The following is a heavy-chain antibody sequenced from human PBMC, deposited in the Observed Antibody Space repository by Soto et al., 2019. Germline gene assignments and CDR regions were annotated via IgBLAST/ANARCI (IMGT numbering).Heavy chain of an antibody. CDR1: GFTFSSYG. D-gene: IGHD5-18*01. CDR3: AKDRRPKGWRLQGAFYFDY. J-gene: IGHJ4*02. Sequence: PGGSLRLSCAASGFTFSSYGMHWVRQAPGKGLEWVAVISYDGSNKYYADSVKGRFTISRDNSKNTLYLQMNSLRAEDTAVYYCAKDRRPKGWRLQGAFYFDYWGQGTLVTVSS. CDR2: ISYDGSNK. V-gene: IGHV3-30*18.